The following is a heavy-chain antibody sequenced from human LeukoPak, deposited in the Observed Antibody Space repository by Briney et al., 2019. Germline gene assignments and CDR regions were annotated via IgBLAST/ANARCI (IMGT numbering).Heavy chain of an antibody. CDR3: ARGGDFWSTDSWLDP. D-gene: IGHD3-3*01. CDR2: INPNSGGT. V-gene: IGHV1-2*02. J-gene: IGHJ5*02. Sequence: ASVKVSCKASGYTFTGYYMHWVRQAPGQGLEWMGWINPNSGGTNYAQKFQGRVTMTRDTSISTAYMELSRLRSDDTAVYYCARGGDFWSTDSWLDPWGQGTLVTVSS. CDR1: GYTFTGYY.